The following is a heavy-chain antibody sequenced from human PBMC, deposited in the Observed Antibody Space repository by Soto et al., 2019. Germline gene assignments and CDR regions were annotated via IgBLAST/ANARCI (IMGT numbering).Heavy chain of an antibody. CDR1: GFNFSSYW. D-gene: IGHD3-9*01. V-gene: IGHV3-74*01. CDR3: ARPRTSDWAYDI. Sequence: EVQLVESGGGLVQPGGSLRLSCAASGFNFSSYWMHWVRQSPGKGLVWVSRIKTDGSDTHYADSVRGRFTISRDNAKNTLYLQMNSLRDEDTAVYYCARPRTSDWAYDIWGQGTMVIVSS. CDR2: IKTDGSDT. J-gene: IGHJ3*02.